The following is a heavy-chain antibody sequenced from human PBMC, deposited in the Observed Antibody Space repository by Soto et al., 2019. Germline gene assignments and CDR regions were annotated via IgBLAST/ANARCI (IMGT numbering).Heavy chain of an antibody. J-gene: IGHJ4*02. V-gene: IGHV3-23*01. CDR3: AKASSYKYVWGSFRYYFDH. Sequence: GGSLSLSSAASGFTSSSYEMSWVRQARRKGLEWVSGISGSSIRPHFVESLKGRFTISRDNVKNTLYLQMNSLRAEDTAVYYCAKASSYKYVWGSFRYYFDHWGQGALVTVSS. CDR1: GFTSSSYE. CDR2: ISGSSIRP. D-gene: IGHD3-16*02.